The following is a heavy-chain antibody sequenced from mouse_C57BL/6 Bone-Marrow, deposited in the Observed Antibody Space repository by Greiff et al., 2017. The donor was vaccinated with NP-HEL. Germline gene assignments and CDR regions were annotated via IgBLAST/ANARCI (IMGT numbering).Heavy chain of an antibody. Sequence: EVKLMESGGGLVQPGGSLKLSCAASGFTFSDYGMAWVRQAPRKGPEWVAFISNLAYSIYYADTVTGRFTISRENAKNTLYLEMSSLRAEDTAMYYCGRHGGYYGSPFDYWGQGTTLTVSS. V-gene: IGHV5-15*01. D-gene: IGHD1-1*01. CDR2: ISNLAYSI. CDR3: GRHGGYYGSPFDY. CDR1: GFTFSDYG. J-gene: IGHJ2*01.